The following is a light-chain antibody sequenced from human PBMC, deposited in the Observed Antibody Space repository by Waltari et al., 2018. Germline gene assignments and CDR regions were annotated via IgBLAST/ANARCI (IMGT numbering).Light chain of an antibody. Sequence: QSVLTQPPSASGTPGQRVTISCSGSNSNIAGHPVQWFQQLPGTAPRLLIFNSNERPSGVPDRFSGSKSGTSASLAISGLQSEDEAEYYCAAWDDSLNGNWVFGGGTKVTVL. J-gene: IGLJ3*02. V-gene: IGLV1-44*01. CDR2: NSN. CDR1: NSNIAGHP. CDR3: AAWDDSLNGNWV.